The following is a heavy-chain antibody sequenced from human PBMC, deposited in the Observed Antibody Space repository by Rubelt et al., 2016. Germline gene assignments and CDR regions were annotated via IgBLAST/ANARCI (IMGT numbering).Heavy chain of an antibody. CDR3: ARDSEVRGAYYYYGMDV. V-gene: IGHV4-34*02. CDR2: IYYSGST. Sequence: QVQLQQGGAGLLKPSETLSLTCAVYGGSFSGYYWSWIRQPPGKWLEWIGYIYYSGSTYYNPSLKSRVTISVDTSKNQFSLKLSSVTAADTAVYYCARDSEVRGAYYYYGMDVWGQGTTVTVSS. J-gene: IGHJ6*02. CDR1: GGSFSGYY. D-gene: IGHD3-10*01.